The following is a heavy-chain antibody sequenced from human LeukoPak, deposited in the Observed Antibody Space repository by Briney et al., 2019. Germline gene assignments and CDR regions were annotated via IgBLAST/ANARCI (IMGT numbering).Heavy chain of an antibody. CDR3: ARLSIIAAATIG. Sequence: ASVKVSCKASGYTFTSYYMHWVRQAPGQGLEWMGRINLNSGGTNYAQKFQDRVTMTRDTSISTTYMELSRLRSDDTAVYYCARLSIIAAATIGWGQGTLVTVSS. D-gene: IGHD1-26*01. CDR1: GYTFTSYY. CDR2: INLNSGGT. J-gene: IGHJ4*02. V-gene: IGHV1-2*06.